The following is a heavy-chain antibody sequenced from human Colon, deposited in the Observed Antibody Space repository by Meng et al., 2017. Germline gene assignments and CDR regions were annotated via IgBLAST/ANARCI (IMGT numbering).Heavy chain of an antibody. CDR1: GFTFSTYA. J-gene: IGHJ5*02. CDR2: ISGSGGRT. Sequence: EVQLSESGGGLAQPGGSLRLSCAASGFTFSTYAMSWVRQAPGKGLEWVSAISGSGGRTFYANPVKGRFTVSRDNSKNTLFLQMNSLRADDTAIYYCAKNSYDYKGWFDPWGQGTLVTVSS. V-gene: IGHV3-23*01. D-gene: IGHD3-16*01. CDR3: AKNSYDYKGWFDP.